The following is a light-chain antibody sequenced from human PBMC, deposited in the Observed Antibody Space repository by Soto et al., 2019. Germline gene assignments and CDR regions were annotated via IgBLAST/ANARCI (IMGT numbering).Light chain of an antibody. Sequence: QSALTQPASVSGSPGQSITISCTGTSSDVGGYNYVSWYQQHPGKAPKLMIYDVSNRPSGVSNRFSGSKSGNTASLTISGLQAEDEADYDCSSYTSSSTLCVFGTGTKLTV. CDR3: SSYTSSSTLCV. CDR1: SSDVGGYNY. CDR2: DVS. V-gene: IGLV2-14*01. J-gene: IGLJ1*01.